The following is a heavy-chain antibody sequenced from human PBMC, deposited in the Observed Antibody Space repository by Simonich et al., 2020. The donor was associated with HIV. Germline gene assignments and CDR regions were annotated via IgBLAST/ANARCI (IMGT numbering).Heavy chain of an antibody. CDR1: GFTFSSYW. CDR2: INSDGSST. CDR3: AREGRVDIIRTRPFDI. J-gene: IGHJ3*02. V-gene: IGHV3-74*01. Sequence: GGGLVQPGGSLRLSCAASGFTFSSYWMHWVRQAPGKGLVWVSRINSDGSSTTYADSVKGRFSISRDNAKNTLYLQMNNLGVEDTALYYFAREGRVDIIRTRPFDIWGQGTMVTVSS. D-gene: IGHD5-12*01.